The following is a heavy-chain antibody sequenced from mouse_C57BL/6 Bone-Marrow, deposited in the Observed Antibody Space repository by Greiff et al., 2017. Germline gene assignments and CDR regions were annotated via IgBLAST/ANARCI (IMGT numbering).Heavy chain of an antibody. CDR2: NHPSDRDT. Sequence: VQLQQPGAELVKPGASVKVSCKASGYTFTSYWMPWVKQRPGQGLEWIGRNHPSDRDTNYNQKFKGKATLTVDKSSSTAYMQLSSLTSEDSAVYYCAIGEGLRYGDYWGQGTTLTVSS. CDR1: GYTFTSYW. J-gene: IGHJ2*01. D-gene: IGHD1-1*01. V-gene: IGHV1-74*01. CDR3: AIGEGLRYGDY.